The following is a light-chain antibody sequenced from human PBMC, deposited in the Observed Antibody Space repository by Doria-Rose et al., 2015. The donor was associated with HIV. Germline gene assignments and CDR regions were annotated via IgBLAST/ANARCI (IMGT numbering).Light chain of an antibody. CDR3: HQYGTSRT. Sequence: TQSPGTLSLSPGERATLSCRASQSFSSTYLAWYQQKPGQAPSLLIYDGSTRATGIPDRCSASGSGTDFTLTINRLEPEDFALYYCHQYGTSRTFGQGTKVEI. CDR1: QSFSSTY. J-gene: IGKJ1*01. CDR2: DGS. V-gene: IGKV3-20*01.